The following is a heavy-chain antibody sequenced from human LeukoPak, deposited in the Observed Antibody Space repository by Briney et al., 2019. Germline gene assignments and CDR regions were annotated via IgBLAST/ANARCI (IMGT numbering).Heavy chain of an antibody. D-gene: IGHD3-22*01. CDR1: GFTFSSYG. Sequence: GGSLRLSCTTSGFTFSSYGMHWVRQAPGKGLEWVTFLRYDGNNKYYADSVKGRFTISRDNSKNTLYLQMNSLRAEDTAVYYCASILLPNYFDYWGQGTLVTVSS. J-gene: IGHJ4*02. CDR2: LRYDGNNK. CDR3: ASILLPNYFDY. V-gene: IGHV3-30*02.